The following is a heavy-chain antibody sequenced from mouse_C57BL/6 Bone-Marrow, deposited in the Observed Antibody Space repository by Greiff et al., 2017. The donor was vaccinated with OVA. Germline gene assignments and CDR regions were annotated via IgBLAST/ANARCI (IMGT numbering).Heavy chain of an antibody. V-gene: IGHV1-82*01. Sequence: VKLQESGPELVKPGASVKISCKASGYAFSSSWMNWVKQRPGKGLEWIGRIYPGDGDTNYNGKFKGKATLTADKSSSTAYMQLSSLTSEDSAVYFCASTGSGDFDYWGQGTTLTVSS. D-gene: IGHD4-1*01. CDR2: IYPGDGDT. J-gene: IGHJ2*01. CDR3: ASTGSGDFDY. CDR1: GYAFSSSW.